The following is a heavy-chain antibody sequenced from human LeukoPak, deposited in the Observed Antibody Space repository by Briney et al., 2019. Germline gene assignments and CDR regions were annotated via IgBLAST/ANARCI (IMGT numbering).Heavy chain of an antibody. CDR1: GYSFTGYY. J-gene: IGHJ4*02. CDR3: ARDGYSCGYVRYYFDY. V-gene: IGHV1-2*02. D-gene: IGHD5-18*01. Sequence: GASVKVSCKASGYSFTGYYMHWVRQAPGQGLEWMGWINPNSGGTNYAQKFQGRVTMTRDTSISTAYMELSSLRSDDTAVYYCARDGYSCGYVRYYFDYWGQGTLVTVSS. CDR2: INPNSGGT.